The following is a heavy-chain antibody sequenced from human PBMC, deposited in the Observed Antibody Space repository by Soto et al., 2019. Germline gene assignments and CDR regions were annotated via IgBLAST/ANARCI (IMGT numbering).Heavy chain of an antibody. CDR2: IKSKSAGETT. D-gene: IGHD2-8*01. V-gene: IGHV3-15*05. Sequence: ESGGGLVKPGGSLRLSCAASGFSFGTTWMAWVRQAPGKGLEWVGRIKSKSAGETTDYADPVKGRFTISRDDSKDTLYLYMDIPETRDTAVYYYSTGSPFNASVFDYWGQGTLVTVSS. J-gene: IGHJ4*02. CDR3: STGSPFNASVFDY. CDR1: GFSFGTTW.